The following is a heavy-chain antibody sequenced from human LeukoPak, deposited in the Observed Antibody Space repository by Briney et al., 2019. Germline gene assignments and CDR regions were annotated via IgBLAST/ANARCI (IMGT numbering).Heavy chain of an antibody. Sequence: ASVKVSCKVSGYTLTELSMHWVRQAPGKVLEWMGGFDPEDGETIYAQKFQGRVTMTEDTSTDTAYMELSSLRSEDTAVYYCATDAPYYYDSSGYPLYWGQGTLVTVSS. J-gene: IGHJ4*02. CDR2: FDPEDGET. D-gene: IGHD3-22*01. CDR1: GYTLTELS. V-gene: IGHV1-24*01. CDR3: ATDAPYYYDSSGYPLY.